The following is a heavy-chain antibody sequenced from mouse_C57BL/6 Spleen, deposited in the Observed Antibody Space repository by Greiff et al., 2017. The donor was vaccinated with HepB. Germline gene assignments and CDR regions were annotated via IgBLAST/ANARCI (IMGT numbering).Heavy chain of an antibody. CDR3: AKTDYDGDYYAMDY. CDR2: IWRGGST. CDR1: GFSLTSYG. V-gene: IGHV2-5*01. J-gene: IGHJ4*01. Sequence: VQLQQSGPGLVQPSQSLSITCTVSGFSLTSYGVHWVRQSPGKGLEWLGVIWRGGSTDYNAAFMSRLSITKDNSKSQVFFKMNSLHADDTAIYSCAKTDYDGDYYAMDYWGQGTSVTVSS. D-gene: IGHD2-4*01.